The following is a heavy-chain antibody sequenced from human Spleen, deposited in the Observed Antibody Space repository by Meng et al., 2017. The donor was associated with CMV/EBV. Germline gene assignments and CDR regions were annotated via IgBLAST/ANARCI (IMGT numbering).Heavy chain of an antibody. CDR3: ARDRESGGFFYFGY. V-gene: IGHV1-2*02. CDR1: RYTFTAHY. Sequence: ASRYTFTAHYFHWVRQAPGQGLEWMGWIHPHRGDTNYAQQFQGRVTLTRDTSTTTVYMELSSLRSEDTAVYYCARDRESGGFFYFGYWGQGTLVTVSS. CDR2: IHPHRGDT. J-gene: IGHJ4*02. D-gene: IGHD2-15*01.